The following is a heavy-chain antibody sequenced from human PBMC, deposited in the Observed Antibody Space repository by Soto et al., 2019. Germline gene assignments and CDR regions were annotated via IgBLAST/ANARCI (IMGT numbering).Heavy chain of an antibody. V-gene: IGHV3-74*03. CDR3: ARGSEAYYYYYGMDV. J-gene: IGHJ6*02. CDR2: ISYDGTET. Sequence: GGSLRLSCAASGFTFSSYWIHWVRQAPGKGLVWVSHISYDGTETTYADSVKGRFTISRDNPKSTLYLQMNSVRAEDTGVYYCARGSEAYYYYYGMDVWGQGTTVTVSS. CDR1: GFTFSSYW.